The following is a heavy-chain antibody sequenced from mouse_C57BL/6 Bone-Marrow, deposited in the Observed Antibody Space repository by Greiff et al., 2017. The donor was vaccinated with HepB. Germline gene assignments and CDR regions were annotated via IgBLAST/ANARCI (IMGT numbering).Heavy chain of an antibody. Sequence: QVQLKQPGAELVKPGASVKMSCKASGYTFTSYWITWVKQRPGQGLEWIGDIYPGSGSTNYNEKFKSKATLTVDTSSSTAYMQLSSLTSEDSAVYYCARFRRQLRLRRYYFDYWGQGTTLTVSS. CDR2: IYPGSGST. D-gene: IGHD3-2*02. V-gene: IGHV1-55*01. J-gene: IGHJ2*01. CDR1: GYTFTSYW. CDR3: ARFRRQLRLRRYYFDY.